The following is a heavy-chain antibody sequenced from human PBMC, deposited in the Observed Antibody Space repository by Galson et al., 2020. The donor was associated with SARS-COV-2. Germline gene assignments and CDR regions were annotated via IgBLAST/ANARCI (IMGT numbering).Heavy chain of an antibody. Sequence: GESLKISCAASGFTFSSYAMPWVRQAPGKGLEWVAVISYDGSNKYYADSVKGRFTISRDNSKNTLYLQMNSLRAEDTAVYYCARTYSGSYYNDLDYWGQGTLVTVSS. CDR2: ISYDGSNK. D-gene: IGHD3-10*01. CDR1: GFTFSSYA. V-gene: IGHV3-30*04. J-gene: IGHJ4*02. CDR3: ARTYSGSYYNDLDY.